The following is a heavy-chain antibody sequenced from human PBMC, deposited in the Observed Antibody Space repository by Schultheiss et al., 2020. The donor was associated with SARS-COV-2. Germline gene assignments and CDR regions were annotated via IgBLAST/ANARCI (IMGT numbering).Heavy chain of an antibody. CDR1: GFTVSSNY. J-gene: IGHJ4*02. CDR2: LYGGGAA. D-gene: IGHD6-19*01. V-gene: IGHV3-53*01. Sequence: GGSLRLSCAASGFTVSSNYMNWVRQAPGKGLEWVSILYGGGAAYYADSVKGRFTISRDNSKNTLYLQMNSLRAEDTAVYYCATFNSGSFMDWGQGTLVTVSS. CDR3: ATFNSGSFMD.